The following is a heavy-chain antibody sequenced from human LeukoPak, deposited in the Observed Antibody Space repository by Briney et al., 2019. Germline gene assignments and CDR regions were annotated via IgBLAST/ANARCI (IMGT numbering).Heavy chain of an antibody. CDR1: GGSISTYY. D-gene: IGHD5-12*01. CDR3: ARHSGYDYRFDY. V-gene: IGHV4-59*01. Sequence: PSETLSLTCSVSGGSISTYYWSWIRQPPGKGLEWIGYIYYTGSTDYNPSLKSRVTISVDTSKSQFSLKLSSVTAADTAVYYCARHSGYDYRFDYWGQGAQVTVSS. J-gene: IGHJ4*02. CDR2: IYYTGST.